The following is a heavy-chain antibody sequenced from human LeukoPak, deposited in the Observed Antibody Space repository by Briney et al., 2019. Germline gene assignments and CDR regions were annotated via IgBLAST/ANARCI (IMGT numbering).Heavy chain of an antibody. CDR2: INTHGTRT. D-gene: IGHD6-25*01. J-gene: IGHJ6*03. CDR1: GFSFSHHW. Sequence: GRTLRLSCASSGFSFSHHWMHWVPHAPAKGLVWVSRINTHGTRTTYAEVVKGGFTISRDNSKNTLYLQMISLRAGDAAVYYCARPKCSDFYYYIDVWGKGTTVTVSS. V-gene: IGHV3-74*01. CDR3: ARPKCSDFYYYIDV.